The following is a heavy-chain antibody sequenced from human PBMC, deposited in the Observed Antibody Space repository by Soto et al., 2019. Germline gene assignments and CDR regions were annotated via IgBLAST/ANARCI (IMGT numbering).Heavy chain of an antibody. CDR3: AREVQVHTPAFVY. CDR2: ISPMFGAA. D-gene: IGHD3-10*01. V-gene: IGHV1-69*19. J-gene: IGHJ4*02. CDR1: GGTFNTYA. Sequence: QVQLVQSGAEMKKPGSSVKVSCQSSGGTFNTYAMNWVRQAPGQGPEWMGDISPMFGAANYAPKSQGRVTITADDSPGTSYMQWSSLTSEGTALYFCAREVQVHTPAFVYWGQGTLVTVSS.